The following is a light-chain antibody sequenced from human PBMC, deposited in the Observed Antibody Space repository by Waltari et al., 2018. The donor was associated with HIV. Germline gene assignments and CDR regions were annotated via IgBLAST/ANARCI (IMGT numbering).Light chain of an antibody. CDR3: QQYNSWPPIS. J-gene: IGKJ4*01. Sequence: EIVMTQSPATPSVSPGERATLSCRASQSVSSNLAWYQQKPGQAPRLLNYGASTRATGIPDRFSGSGSGTEFTLTISSLQSEDFAVYYCQQYNSWPPISFGGWTKVESK. CDR1: QSVSSN. V-gene: IGKV3D-15*01. CDR2: GAS.